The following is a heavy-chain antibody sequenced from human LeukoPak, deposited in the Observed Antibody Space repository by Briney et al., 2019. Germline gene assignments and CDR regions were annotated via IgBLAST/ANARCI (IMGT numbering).Heavy chain of an antibody. CDR3: AKAPGAGKGLSWFDP. D-gene: IGHD6-19*01. V-gene: IGHV3-9*01. CDR2: ISWNSGSI. Sequence: GRSLRLSCAASGFTFDDYAMHWVRQAPGKGLEWVSGISWNSGSIGYAGSVKGRFTISRDNAKNSPYLQMNSLRAEDTALYYCAKAPGAGKGLSWFDPWGQGTLVTVSS. CDR1: GFTFDDYA. J-gene: IGHJ5*02.